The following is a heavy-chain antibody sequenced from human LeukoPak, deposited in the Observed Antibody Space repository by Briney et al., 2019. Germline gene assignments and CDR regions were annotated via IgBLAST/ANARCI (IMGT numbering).Heavy chain of an antibody. CDR1: GYTFTSYG. J-gene: IGHJ4*02. CDR3: ARDSETVRGVIIFDY. V-gene: IGHV1-18*04. D-gene: IGHD3-10*01. Sequence: ASVTVSCKASGYTFTSYGTSWVRQAPGQGREWMGWISAYNGNTNYAQKLQGRVTMTTDTSTSTAYMELRSLRSDDTAVYYCARDSETVRGVIIFDYWGQGTLVTVSS. CDR2: ISAYNGNT.